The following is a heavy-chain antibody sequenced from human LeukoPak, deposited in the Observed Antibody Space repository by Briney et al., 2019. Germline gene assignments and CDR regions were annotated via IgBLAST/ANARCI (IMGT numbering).Heavy chain of an antibody. D-gene: IGHD2-2*02. CDR3: ARGPGTRFGYCSSTSCYTFDY. Sequence: SETLSLTCAVYGGSFSSYYWGWIRQPPGKGLEWIGSIYYSGSTYYNPSLKSRVTISVDTSKNQFSLKLSSVTAADTAVYYCARGPGTRFGYCSSTSCYTFDYWGQGTLVTVSS. J-gene: IGHJ4*02. CDR2: IYYSGST. CDR1: GGSFSSYY. V-gene: IGHV4-39*01.